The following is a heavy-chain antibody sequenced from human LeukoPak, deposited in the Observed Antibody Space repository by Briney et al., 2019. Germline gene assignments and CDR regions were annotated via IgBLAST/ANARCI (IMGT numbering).Heavy chain of an antibody. J-gene: IGHJ3*02. V-gene: IGHV4-39*01. D-gene: IGHD3-9*01. CDR2: IYYSGST. Sequence: SETLSLTCTVSGGSISSSSYYWGWIRQPPGKGLEWIGSIYYSGSTYYNPSLKSRVTISVDTSKNQFSLKLSSVTAADTAVYYCARPIPYDILTGYNRVVAFDIWGQGTMVTVSS. CDR1: GGSISSSSYY. CDR3: ARPIPYDILTGYNRVVAFDI.